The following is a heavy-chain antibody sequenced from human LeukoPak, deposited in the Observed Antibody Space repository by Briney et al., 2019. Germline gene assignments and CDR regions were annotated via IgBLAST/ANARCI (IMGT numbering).Heavy chain of an antibody. Sequence: GESLKISCEGSGYSFITYWISWVRQMPGKGLEWMGRIDPNDSHTKYSPSFQGHVTISADKSISTAYLQWSSLQASDTAMYYCARHGADDYGLDLGQGTLVTVSS. J-gene: IGHJ4*02. D-gene: IGHD4-17*01. CDR3: ARHGADDYGLD. CDR1: GYSFITYW. V-gene: IGHV5-10-1*01. CDR2: IDPNDSHT.